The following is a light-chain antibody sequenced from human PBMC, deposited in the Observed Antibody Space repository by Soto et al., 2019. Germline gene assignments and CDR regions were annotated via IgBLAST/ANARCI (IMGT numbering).Light chain of an antibody. CDR3: QQYNNWPRAT. CDR1: QSVSTN. J-gene: IGKJ4*01. V-gene: IGKV3-15*01. Sequence: IVLTQSPGTLSFSPSSRSTLSFRSSQSVSTNLAWYQQKAGQAPRLLIYGASTRATGIPARFSGSGSGTEFTLTISGLQSEDFGVYYCQQYNNWPRATFGGGTKVDNK. CDR2: GAS.